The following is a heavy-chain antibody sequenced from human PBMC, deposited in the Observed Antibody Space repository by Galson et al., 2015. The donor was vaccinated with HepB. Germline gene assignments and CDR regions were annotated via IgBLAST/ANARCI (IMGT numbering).Heavy chain of an antibody. V-gene: IGHV3-30*03. CDR3: AASRRAYYDREPADW. CDR2: LSYDGSNK. CDR1: GFTFSSYA. D-gene: IGHD3-22*01. Sequence: SLRLSCAASGFTFSSYAMHWVRQAPGKGLECVAVLSYDGSNKYYADSVKGRFTISRDNSKNTLYLQMSSLRPEDTAVYYCAASRRAYYDREPADWWGQGTLVTVSS. J-gene: IGHJ4*02.